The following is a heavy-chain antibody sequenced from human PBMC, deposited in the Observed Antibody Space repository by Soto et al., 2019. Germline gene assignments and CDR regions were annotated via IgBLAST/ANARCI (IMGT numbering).Heavy chain of an antibody. CDR2: IYYSGST. V-gene: IGHV4-39*07. CDR1: SGSSISSSYC. D-gene: IGHD3-3*01. CDR3: ARDLSF. Sequence: LETLSLTCTVSSGSSISSSYCWGWIRQPPGKGLEWIGNIYYSGSTYYNPSLKSRVTISVDTSKNQFSLKLSSVTAADTAVYYCARDLSFGGQGTLVTVSS. J-gene: IGHJ4*02.